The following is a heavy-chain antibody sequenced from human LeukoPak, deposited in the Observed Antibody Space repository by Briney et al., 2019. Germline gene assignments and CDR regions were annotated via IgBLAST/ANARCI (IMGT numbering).Heavy chain of an antibody. D-gene: IGHD6-19*01. CDR2: ISGSGGST. CDR3: AKDLPRPQWLGYFDY. J-gene: IGHJ4*02. V-gene: IGHV3-23*01. Sequence: GGSLRLSCAASGFTFSSYAMSWVRQAPGKGLEWVSAISGSGGSTYYADSVKGRFTISRGNSKNTLYLQMNSLRAEDTAVYYCAKDLPRPQWLGYFDYWGQGTLVTVSS. CDR1: GFTFSSYA.